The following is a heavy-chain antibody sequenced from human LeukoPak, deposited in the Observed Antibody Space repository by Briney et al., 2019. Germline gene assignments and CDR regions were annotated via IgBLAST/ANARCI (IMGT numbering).Heavy chain of an antibody. CDR2: IIPILGIA. CDR1: GYTFADYY. Sequence: SVKVSCKASGYTFADYYIHWVQQAPGQGLEWMGRIIPILGIANYAQKFQGRVTITADKSTSTAYMELSSLRSEDTAVYYCASVLSGIAVAGSFDPWGQGTLVTVSS. J-gene: IGHJ5*02. CDR3: ASVLSGIAVAGSFDP. V-gene: IGHV1-69*02. D-gene: IGHD6-19*01.